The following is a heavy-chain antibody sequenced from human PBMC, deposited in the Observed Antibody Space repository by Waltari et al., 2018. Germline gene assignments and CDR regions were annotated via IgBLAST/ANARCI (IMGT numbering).Heavy chain of an antibody. CDR3: ASGGLVVIVAATH. CDR2: SNSIGNTI. Sequence: QAQLVESGGGLVKHGGSLRLPCAAPGFTFGDYYMIWIRQAPGKGVGWVAYSNSIGNTIYYPDPVKGRFTNSRDNDKNSLYLQMNSLRVEDTAVYYCASGGLVVIVAATHWGQGTLVTVSS. D-gene: IGHD2-15*01. CDR1: GFTFGDYY. V-gene: IGHV3-11*01. J-gene: IGHJ4*02.